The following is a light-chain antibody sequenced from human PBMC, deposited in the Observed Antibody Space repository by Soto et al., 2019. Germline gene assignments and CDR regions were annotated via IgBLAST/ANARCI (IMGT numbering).Light chain of an antibody. V-gene: IGLV2-14*01. J-gene: IGLJ3*02. Sequence: QSALTQPASVSGSPGQSITISCTGTSSDVGGYNYVSWYQQHPGKAHKLMIYDVSNRPSGVSNRFSGSKSGNTASLTISGLQAEDEDDYYCSSYTSSSSPVFGGGTKLTVL. CDR2: DVS. CDR1: SSDVGGYNY. CDR3: SSYTSSSSPV.